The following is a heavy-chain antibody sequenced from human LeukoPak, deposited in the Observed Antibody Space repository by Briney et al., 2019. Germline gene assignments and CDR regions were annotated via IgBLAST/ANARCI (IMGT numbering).Heavy chain of an antibody. CDR3: ARGYYDSSGYYPINFDY. Sequence: SETLPLTCTVSGGSISSYYWSWIRQPPGKGLEWIGYIYYSGSTNYNSSLKSRVTISVDTSKNQFSLKLSSVTAADTAVYYCARGYYDSSGYYPINFDYWGQGTLVTVSS. CDR1: GGSISSYY. V-gene: IGHV4-59*01. CDR2: IYYSGST. D-gene: IGHD3-22*01. J-gene: IGHJ4*02.